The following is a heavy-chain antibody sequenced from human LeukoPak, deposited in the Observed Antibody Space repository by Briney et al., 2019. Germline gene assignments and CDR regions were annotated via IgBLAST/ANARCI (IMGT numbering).Heavy chain of an antibody. CDR2: VYFDGGT. D-gene: IGHD3-16*01. J-gene: IGHJ5*02. CDR3: ARDHYYDGRGRFDP. Sequence: SETLSLTCSVSGGSVTSGTYHWGWIRQPPGKGLEWIGSVYFDGGTHYNPSLQSRVIISVDTSKNQFSLRLSSVTAADTALYYCARDHYYDGRGRFDPWGQGTLVTVSS. CDR1: GGSVTSGTYH. V-gene: IGHV4-39*07.